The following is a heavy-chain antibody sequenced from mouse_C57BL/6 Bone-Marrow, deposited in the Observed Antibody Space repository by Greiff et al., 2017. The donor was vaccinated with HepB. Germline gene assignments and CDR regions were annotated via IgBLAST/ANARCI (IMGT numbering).Heavy chain of an antibody. D-gene: IGHD4-1*01. Sequence: VQLVESGGDLVKPGGSLKLSCAASGFTFSSYGMSWVRQTPDKRLEWVATISSGGSYTYYPDSVKGRFTSSRDNAKNTLYLQMSSLKSEDTAMYYCARHRTGSFDYWGQGTTLTVSS. CDR2: ISSGGSYT. CDR3: ARHRTGSFDY. J-gene: IGHJ2*01. CDR1: GFTFSSYG. V-gene: IGHV5-6*01.